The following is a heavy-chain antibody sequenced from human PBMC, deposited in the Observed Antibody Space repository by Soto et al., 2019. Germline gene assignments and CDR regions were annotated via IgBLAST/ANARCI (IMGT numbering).Heavy chain of an antibody. J-gene: IGHJ4*02. CDR3: ARDGASTYCGGDCYGH. CDR2: INVGNGNT. CDR1: GYTFTSYA. Sequence: GASVKVSCKASGYTFTSYAMHWVRQAPGRRLEWMGWINVGNGNTKYSQKFQGRVTITRDTSASTAYMELSSLRSEDTAVYYCARDGASTYCGGDCYGHWGQGTLVTVSS. D-gene: IGHD2-21*02. V-gene: IGHV1-3*01.